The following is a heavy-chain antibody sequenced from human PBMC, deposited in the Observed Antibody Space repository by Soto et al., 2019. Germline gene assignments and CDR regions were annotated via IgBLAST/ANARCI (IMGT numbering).Heavy chain of an antibody. Sequence: ASVKVSCKASGGTFSSHAISWVRQAPGQGLEWMGGIIPIFGTANYAQKFQGRVTITADESTSTAYMELSSLRSEDTAVYYCARDEKGFGELSYYYGMDVWGQGTTVTVSS. D-gene: IGHD3-10*01. CDR1: GGTFSSHA. J-gene: IGHJ6*02. CDR3: ARDEKGFGELSYYYGMDV. CDR2: IIPIFGTA. V-gene: IGHV1-69*13.